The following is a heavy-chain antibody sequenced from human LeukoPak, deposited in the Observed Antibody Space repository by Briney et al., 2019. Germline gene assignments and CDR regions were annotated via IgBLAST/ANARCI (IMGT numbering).Heavy chain of an antibody. CDR2: IIPIFGTA. CDR1: GGTFSSYA. D-gene: IGHD4-11*01. CDR3: ARDYGDSNPEGDY. V-gene: IGHV1-69*13. Sequence: SVKVSCKASGGTFSSYAISWVRQAPGQGLEWMGGIIPIFGTANYAQKFQGRVTITADESTSTAYMELSRLRSDDTAVYYCARDYGDSNPEGDYWGQGTLVTVSS. J-gene: IGHJ4*02.